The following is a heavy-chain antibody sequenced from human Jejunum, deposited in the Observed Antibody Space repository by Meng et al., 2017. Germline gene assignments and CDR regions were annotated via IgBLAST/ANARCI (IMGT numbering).Heavy chain of an antibody. V-gene: IGHV4-34*01. CDR1: GGSFSTYD. CDR2: IHHSGSI. Sequence: QVQVQQWGAGLLKPSETLALTCAFQGGSFSTYDWSCIRQPPGKGLEWLGQIHHSGSINDNPSLKGRVTMSVDTSRSQISLKLKSVTAADTYVYYCRLAYCVSDCRDYWGQGALVTVSS. CDR3: RLAYCVSDCRDY. J-gene: IGHJ4*02. D-gene: IGHD2-21*02.